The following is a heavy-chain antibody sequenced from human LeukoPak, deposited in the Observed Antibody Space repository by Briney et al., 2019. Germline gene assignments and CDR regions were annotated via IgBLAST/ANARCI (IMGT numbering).Heavy chain of an antibody. D-gene: IGHD3-22*01. V-gene: IGHV4-34*01. Sequence: PSETLSLTCPVYGGSFSGYYWSWIRQPPGKGLEWIGEINHSGSTNYNPSLKSRVTISVDTSKNQFSLKLSSVTAADTAVYYCARANSYDSSGHYYEFGYWGQGTLVTVSS. CDR1: GGSFSGYY. CDR3: ARANSYDSSGHYYEFGY. CDR2: INHSGST. J-gene: IGHJ4*02.